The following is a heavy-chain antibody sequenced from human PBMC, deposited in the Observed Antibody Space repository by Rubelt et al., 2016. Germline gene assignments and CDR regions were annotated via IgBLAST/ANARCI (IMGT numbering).Heavy chain of an antibody. D-gene: IGHD5-18*01. CDR3: ARGSSGYSYGLDF. CDR1: GFTVSSND. Sequence: EVQLVESGGGLIQPGGSLRLSCAASGFTVSSNDMSWVRQAPGKGLEWVSVIHSGGDTFFGDSVGGRFSSSRDNSENTLHLHMNSLRGEDTAVYYCARGSSGYSYGLDFWGQGTLVTVSS. V-gene: IGHV3-53*01. J-gene: IGHJ4*02. CDR2: IHSGGDT.